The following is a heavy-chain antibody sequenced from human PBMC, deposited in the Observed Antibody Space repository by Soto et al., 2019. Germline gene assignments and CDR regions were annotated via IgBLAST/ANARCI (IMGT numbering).Heavy chain of an antibody. V-gene: IGHV4-39*01. CDR2: IYYSGST. CDR1: GGSISSSSYY. J-gene: IGHJ6*02. CDR3: AMHSTGWFGELSFYYYGMDV. Sequence: SETLSLTCTVSGGSISSSSYYWGWIRQPPGKGLEWIGSIYYSGSTYYNPSLKSRVTISVDTSKNQFSLKLSSVTAADTAVYYCAMHSTGWFGELSFYYYGMDVWGQGTTVTVSS. D-gene: IGHD3-10*01.